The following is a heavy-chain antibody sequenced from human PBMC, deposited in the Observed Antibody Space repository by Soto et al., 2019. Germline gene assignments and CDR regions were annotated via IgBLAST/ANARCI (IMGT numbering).Heavy chain of an antibody. CDR2: INPSGGST. V-gene: IGHV1-46*01. J-gene: IGHJ4*02. CDR3: AIPPLPGGINAIRYPFDF. CDR1: GYTFTHYY. Sequence: ASVKVSCKASGYTFTHYYIHWVRQAPGQGLEWMGMINPSGGSTSYAQKFQGRLTMTTDTSTNTVYMELSSLRSEDTAVYYCAIPPLPGGINAIRYPFDFWGQGALVTVSS. D-gene: IGHD2-21*01.